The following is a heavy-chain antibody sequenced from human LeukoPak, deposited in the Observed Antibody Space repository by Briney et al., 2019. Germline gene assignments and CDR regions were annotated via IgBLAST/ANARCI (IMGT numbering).Heavy chain of an antibody. CDR1: GFTFSSYA. CDR2: ISGSGGST. V-gene: IGHV3-23*01. CDR3: AKVGDYYGSGSYYTGAFDI. J-gene: IGHJ3*02. Sequence: GGSLRLFCAASGFTFSSYAMSWVRQAPGKGLEWVSAISGSGGSTYYADSVKGRFTISRDNSKNTLYLQMNSLRAEDTAVYYCAKVGDYYGSGSYYTGAFDIWGQGTMVTVSS. D-gene: IGHD3-10*01.